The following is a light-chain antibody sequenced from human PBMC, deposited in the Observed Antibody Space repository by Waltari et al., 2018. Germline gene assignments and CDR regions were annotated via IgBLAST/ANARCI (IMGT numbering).Light chain of an antibody. CDR1: QTVRTTY. Sequence: EIVLTQSPGTLSLSPGERATLSCRASQTVRTTYLAWYQQKPGQAPTLLIYGASSRATGMPDRFSGSGSGTDFSLTISILEPEDCAVYYCQQYDISPLTFGGGTKVEIK. CDR3: QQYDISPLT. V-gene: IGKV3-20*01. J-gene: IGKJ4*01. CDR2: GAS.